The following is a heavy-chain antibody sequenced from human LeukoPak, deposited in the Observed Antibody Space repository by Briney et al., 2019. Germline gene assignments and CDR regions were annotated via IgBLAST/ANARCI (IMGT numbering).Heavy chain of an antibody. J-gene: IGHJ4*02. CDR3: ASFATMVRGVLTD. V-gene: IGHV3-7*01. Sequence: GGSLRLSCAASGFTFSSYWMSWVRQAPGKGLEWVANIKQDGSEKYYVDSVKGRFTISRDNAKNSLYLQMNSLRAEDTAVYYCASFATMVRGVLTDWGRGTLVTVSS. D-gene: IGHD3-10*01. CDR2: IKQDGSEK. CDR1: GFTFSSYW.